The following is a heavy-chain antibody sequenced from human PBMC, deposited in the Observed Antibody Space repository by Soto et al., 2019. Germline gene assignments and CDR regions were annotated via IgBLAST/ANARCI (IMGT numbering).Heavy chain of an antibody. CDR1: GFSLSTSGVG. V-gene: IGHV2-5*02. J-gene: IGHJ4*02. Sequence: QITLKESGPTLVKPTQTLTLTCTFSGFSLSTSGVGVGWIRQPPGKALEWLALIYWDDDKRYSPSLKSRLTTTEDGSKHQAVLTITNMDPVDTATYYCADSSRNDYVGGSHWTLDYRGQGTLVPGSS. D-gene: IGHD3-16*01. CDR3: ADSSRNDYVGGSHWTLDY. CDR2: IYWDDDK.